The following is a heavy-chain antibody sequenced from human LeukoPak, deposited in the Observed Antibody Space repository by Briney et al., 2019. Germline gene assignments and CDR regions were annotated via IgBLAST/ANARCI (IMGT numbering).Heavy chain of an antibody. V-gene: IGHV1-2*02. Sequence: ASVKVSCKASGYTFTGYYIHWVRQAPGQGLELMGWINPNNGGTNYAQKFQGRVTMTRDTSISTAYMELSRLRSDDTAVYYCAREPSVLWFGELLEDYWGQGTLVTVSS. J-gene: IGHJ4*02. D-gene: IGHD3-10*01. CDR2: INPNNGGT. CDR3: AREPSVLWFGELLEDY. CDR1: GYTFTGYY.